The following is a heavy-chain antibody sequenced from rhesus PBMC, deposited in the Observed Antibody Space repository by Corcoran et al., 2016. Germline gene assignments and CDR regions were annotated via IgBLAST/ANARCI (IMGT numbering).Heavy chain of an antibody. CDR3: ARRGFDY. CDR2: INTETGNP. CDR1: GYTFTNYG. V-gene: IGHV7-114*01. J-gene: IGHJ4*01. Sequence: QVQLVQSGAEVKQPGASVKVSCKTSGYTFTNYGMNWVRQANGQRLEWSGLINTETGNPTYARGFKERFTFSMATSISWAYRLISSLQAEDTAVYYCARRGFDYWGQGVLVTVSS.